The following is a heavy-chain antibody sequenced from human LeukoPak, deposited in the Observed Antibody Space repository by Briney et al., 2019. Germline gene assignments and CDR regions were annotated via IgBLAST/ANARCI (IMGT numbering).Heavy chain of an antibody. CDR2: IYHSGST. CDR3: ARLRLSYYYYMDV. V-gene: IGHV4-38-2*02. D-gene: IGHD3-3*01. CDR1: GYSISSGYY. Sequence: SETLSLTCTVSGYSISSGYYWGWIRQPPGKGLEWIGSIYHSGSTYYNPSLKSRVTISVDTSKNQFSLKLSSVTAADTAVYYCARLRLSYYYYMDVWGKGTTVTVSS. J-gene: IGHJ6*03.